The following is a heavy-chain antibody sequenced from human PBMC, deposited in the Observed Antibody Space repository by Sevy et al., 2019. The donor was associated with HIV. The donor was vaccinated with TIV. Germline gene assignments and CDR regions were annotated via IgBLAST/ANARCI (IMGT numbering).Heavy chain of an antibody. Sequence: ASVKVSCKASGYTFSGYSISWVRQAPGQGLEWMGWMNTYNGNTKYAQKVQGRVTMTTDTSTSTAYMELRGLRSDDTAVYYCARDTREKSFHYWGQGTLVTVSS. V-gene: IGHV1-18*01. CDR3: ARDTREKSFHY. J-gene: IGHJ4*02. CDR2: MNTYNGNT. CDR1: GYTFSGYS.